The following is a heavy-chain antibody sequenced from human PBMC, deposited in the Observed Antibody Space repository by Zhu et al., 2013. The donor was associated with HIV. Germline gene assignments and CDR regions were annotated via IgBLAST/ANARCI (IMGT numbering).Heavy chain of an antibody. J-gene: IGHJ4*02. CDR3: ARVGYDSSGYWANRDLRGPLDY. CDR2: IIPIFGTA. D-gene: IGHD3-22*01. Sequence: QVQLVQSGAEVKKPGSSVKVSCKASGGTFSSYAISWVRQAPGQGLEWMGGIIPIFGTANYAQKFQGRVTITADESTSTAYMELSSLRSEDTAVYYCARVGYDSSGYWANRDLRGPLDYWGQGTLVTVSS. V-gene: IGHV1-69*01. CDR1: GGTFSSYA.